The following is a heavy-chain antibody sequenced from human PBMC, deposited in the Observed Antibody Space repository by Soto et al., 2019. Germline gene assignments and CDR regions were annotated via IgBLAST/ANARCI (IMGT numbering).Heavy chain of an antibody. CDR3: AKSLNINWKNLFDP. Sequence: EVQILESGGGLVQPGGSLRLSCAASGFTFSSAAMNWVRQAPWKGLEWVSIISGSDARTYYADSVKGRFAISRDNSKNTLYLDMNSLRAEDTAVYYCAKSLNINWKNLFDPWGQGTLVTVSS. CDR2: ISGSDART. D-gene: IGHD1-1*01. CDR1: GFTFSSAA. J-gene: IGHJ5*02. V-gene: IGHV3-23*01.